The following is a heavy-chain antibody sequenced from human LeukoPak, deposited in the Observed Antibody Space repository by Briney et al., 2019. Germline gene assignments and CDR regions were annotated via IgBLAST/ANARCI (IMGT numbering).Heavy chain of an antibody. D-gene: IGHD6-13*01. CDR2: IYHSGST. V-gene: IGHV4-38-2*02. Sequence: PSETLSLTCTVSGYSISSGYYWGWTRQPPGKGLEWMGSIYHSGSTYYNPSLKSRVTISVDTSKNQFSLKLSSVTAADTAVYYCARDRGQSIAAAGSDYWGQGTLVTVSS. CDR1: GYSISSGYY. CDR3: ARDRGQSIAAAGSDY. J-gene: IGHJ4*02.